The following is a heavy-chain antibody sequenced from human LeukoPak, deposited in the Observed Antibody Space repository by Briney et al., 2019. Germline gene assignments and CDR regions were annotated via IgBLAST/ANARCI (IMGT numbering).Heavy chain of an antibody. CDR2: IYYSGST. CDR3: ARGSDFWSGYYVTGLDY. V-gene: IGHV4-30-4*01. CDR1: GGSISSGDYY. J-gene: IGHJ4*02. Sequence: SETLSLTCTVSGGSISSGDYYWSWIRQPPGKGLEWIGYIYYSGSTYYNPSLKSRVSISVDTSKNQFSLKLSSVTAADTAVYYGARGSDFWSGYYVTGLDYWGQGTLVTVSS. D-gene: IGHD3-3*01.